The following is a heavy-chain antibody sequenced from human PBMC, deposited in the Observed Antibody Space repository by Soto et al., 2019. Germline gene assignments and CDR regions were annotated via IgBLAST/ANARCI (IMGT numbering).Heavy chain of an antibody. CDR3: ARVKAQIRSSGWYAGDDI. CDR1: GFTFSTYS. J-gene: IGHJ3*02. V-gene: IGHV3-23*01. CDR2: IRDSGHST. D-gene: IGHD6-19*01. Sequence: EVQLLESGGGLVQPGGSLRLSCAASGFTFSTYSMTWVRQAPGKGLEWVSTIRDSGHSTHYADSVRGRFAISRDNSKTTLFLQRNSLRSEYTAVYYCARVKAQIRSSGWYAGDDIWGQGTMVTVSS.